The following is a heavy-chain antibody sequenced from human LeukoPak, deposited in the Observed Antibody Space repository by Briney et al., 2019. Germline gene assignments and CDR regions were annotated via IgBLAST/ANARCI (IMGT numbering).Heavy chain of an antibody. CDR1: GIMLSGYW. CDR3: KSGGAAPGSFDS. Sequence: GGPLRLSCTASGIMLSGYWMSWVGQAPGKGVEWVANIMYNTSEDYYADPVKGRFTISRDNAQNTLYLQLNSLRVEDTAVYYCKSGGAAPGSFDSWGQGTLVTVSP. V-gene: IGHV3-7*01. D-gene: IGHD1-1*01. J-gene: IGHJ4*02. CDR2: IMYNTSED.